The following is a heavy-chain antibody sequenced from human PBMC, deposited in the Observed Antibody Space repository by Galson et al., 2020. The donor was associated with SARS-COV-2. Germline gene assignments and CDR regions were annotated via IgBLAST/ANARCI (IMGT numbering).Heavy chain of an antibody. D-gene: IGHD2-2*01. Sequence: SETLSLTCAVYGGSFSGYYWSWIRQPPGKGLEWIGEINHSGRTNYNPSLKSRVTISVDTSKNQFSLKLSSVTAADTAVYYCARDNRYCSSTSCYYYGMDVWGQGTTVTVSS. CDR3: ARDNRYCSSTSCYYYGMDV. CDR1: GGSFSGYY. J-gene: IGHJ6*02. V-gene: IGHV4-34*01. CDR2: INHSGRT.